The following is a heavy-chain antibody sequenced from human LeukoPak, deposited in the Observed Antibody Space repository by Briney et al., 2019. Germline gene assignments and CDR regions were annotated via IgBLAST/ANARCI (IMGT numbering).Heavy chain of an antibody. CDR2: NYYSGST. CDR1: GGSITSYY. Sequence: SETLSLTCTVSGGSITSYYWSWIRQPPGKGLEWIGYNYYSGSTNYNPSLKSRVTISVDTSKNQFSLKLSSVTAADTAVNYCASTKFGYLLDYWGQGTLVTVSS. V-gene: IGHV4-59*01. CDR3: ASTKFGYLLDY. J-gene: IGHJ4*02. D-gene: IGHD3-22*01.